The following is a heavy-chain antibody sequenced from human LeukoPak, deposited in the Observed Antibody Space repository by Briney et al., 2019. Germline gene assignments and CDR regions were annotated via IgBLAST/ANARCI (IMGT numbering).Heavy chain of an antibody. Sequence: ASVTVSCKASGYTFTTYGISWVRQAPGQRLEWMGWISPYNGDTKYAQKLQGRVTMTTDTSTSAVYMELRSLRSDDTAVYYCARERGGIGFKGDYWGQGTLVTVSS. V-gene: IGHV1-18*01. CDR2: ISPYNGDT. CDR3: ARERGGIGFKGDY. J-gene: IGHJ4*02. CDR1: GYTFTTYG. D-gene: IGHD3-16*01.